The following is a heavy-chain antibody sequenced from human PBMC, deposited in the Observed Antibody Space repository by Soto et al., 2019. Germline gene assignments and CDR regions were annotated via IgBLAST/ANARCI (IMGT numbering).Heavy chain of an antibody. Sequence: GLEWIGEINHSGSTNYNPSLKSRVTISVDTSKNQFSLKLGSVTAADTAVYYCARQDVKIAGQNWFDPCGQGTLVTVSS. CDR3: ARQDVKIAGQNWFDP. V-gene: IGHV4-34*01. J-gene: IGHJ5*02. D-gene: IGHD6-13*01. CDR2: INHSGST.